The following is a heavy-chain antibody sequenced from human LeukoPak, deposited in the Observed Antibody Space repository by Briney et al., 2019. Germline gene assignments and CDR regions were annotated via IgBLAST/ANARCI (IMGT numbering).Heavy chain of an antibody. V-gene: IGHV1-2*02. J-gene: IGHJ4*02. Sequence: ASVKVSCKASGYKFSNYGITWVRQAPGQGLEWMGWINPNSGGTNYAQKFQGRVTMTRDTSISTAYMELSRLRSDDTAVYYCARANIRDYYDSSGYSYYFDYWGQGTLVTVSS. D-gene: IGHD3-22*01. CDR2: INPNSGGT. CDR3: ARANIRDYYDSSGYSYYFDY. CDR1: GYKFSNYG.